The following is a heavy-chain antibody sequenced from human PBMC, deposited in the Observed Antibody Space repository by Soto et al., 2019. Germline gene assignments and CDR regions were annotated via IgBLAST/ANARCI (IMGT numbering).Heavy chain of an antibody. Sequence: ASVKVSCKASGYTFTSYGISWVRQAPGQGLEWMGWISAYNGNTNYAQKLQGRVTMTTDTSTSTAYMELRSLRSDDTAVYYCASEGHSSPDSYGMDVWGQGTTVTVSS. J-gene: IGHJ6*02. CDR2: ISAYNGNT. V-gene: IGHV1-18*01. D-gene: IGHD6-13*01. CDR1: GYTFTSYG. CDR3: ASEGHSSPDSYGMDV.